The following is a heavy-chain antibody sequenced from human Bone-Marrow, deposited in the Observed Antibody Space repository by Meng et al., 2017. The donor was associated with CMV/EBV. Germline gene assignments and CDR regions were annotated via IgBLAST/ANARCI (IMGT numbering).Heavy chain of an antibody. CDR3: ARDDRPGIAAAGTGFYYYYGMDV. J-gene: IGHJ6*02. D-gene: IGHD6-13*01. CDR2: ISAYNGNT. CDR1: GYTFTSYG. Sequence: ASVKVSCKASGYTFTSYGISWVRQAPGQGLEWMGWISAYNGNTNYAQKLQGRVTMTTDTSTSTAYMELRSLRSDDTAVYYCARDDRPGIAAAGTGFYYYYGMDVWGQGTTVTVSS. V-gene: IGHV1-18*01.